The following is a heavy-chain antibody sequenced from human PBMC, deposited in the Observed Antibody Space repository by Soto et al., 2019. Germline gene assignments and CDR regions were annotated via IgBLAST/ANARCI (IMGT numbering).Heavy chain of an antibody. J-gene: IGHJ4*02. Sequence: GGSLRLSCAASGFTFSSYAMHWVRQAPGKGLEWVALIWYDGTNKYYADSVKGRLTISRDNSKNTLYLQMNSLGAEDTAVYYCARDNTSYSSSTVDYWGQGTRGTVSA. CDR1: GFTFSSYA. CDR3: ARDNTSYSSSTVDY. V-gene: IGHV3-33*01. CDR2: IWYDGTNK. D-gene: IGHD6-6*01.